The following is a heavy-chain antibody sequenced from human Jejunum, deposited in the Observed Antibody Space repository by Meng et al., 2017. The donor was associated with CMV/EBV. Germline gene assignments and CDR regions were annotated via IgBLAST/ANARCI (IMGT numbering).Heavy chain of an antibody. V-gene: IGHV3-30*02. CDR3: AGGNDYGDY. Sequence: QVELVESGGGVVQPGGSLRLSCVASGFTFSAFGMHWVRQAPGKGLESVTYIRYDGNNKYYADSVKGRFTISRDNSKNTVYLQMNSLRVEDTAVYYCAGGNDYGDYWGQGSLVTVS. D-gene: IGHD3-16*01. CDR1: GFTFSAFG. CDR2: IRYDGNNK. J-gene: IGHJ4*02.